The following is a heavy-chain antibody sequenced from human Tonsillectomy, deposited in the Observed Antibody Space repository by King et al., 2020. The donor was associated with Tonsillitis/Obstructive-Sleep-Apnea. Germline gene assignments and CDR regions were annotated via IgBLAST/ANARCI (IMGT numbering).Heavy chain of an antibody. J-gene: IGHJ4*02. CDR3: ARGGARWQSDY. V-gene: IGHV4-59*01. CDR1: GGSISSYY. D-gene: IGHD4-23*01. Sequence: QLQESGPGLVKPSETLSLTCTVSGGSISSYYWSWIRQPPGKGLEWIGYIYYSGSTNYNPSLKSRVTISVDTSKNQFSLKLSSVTAADTAVYYCARGGARWQSDYWGQGTLVTVSS. CDR2: IYYSGST.